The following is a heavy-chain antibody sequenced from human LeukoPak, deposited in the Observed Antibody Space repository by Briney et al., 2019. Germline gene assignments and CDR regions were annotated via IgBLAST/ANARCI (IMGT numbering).Heavy chain of an antibody. CDR1: GGSFSGYY. D-gene: IGHD3-22*01. CDR2: INHSGST. Sequence: SETLSLTCAVYGGSFSGYYWSWIRLPPGKGLEWIGEINHSGSTNYNPSLKSRVTISVDTSKNQFSLKLSSVTAADTAVYYCARGGLYYYDSSFDYWGQGTLVTVSS. V-gene: IGHV4-34*01. CDR3: ARGGLYYYDSSFDY. J-gene: IGHJ4*02.